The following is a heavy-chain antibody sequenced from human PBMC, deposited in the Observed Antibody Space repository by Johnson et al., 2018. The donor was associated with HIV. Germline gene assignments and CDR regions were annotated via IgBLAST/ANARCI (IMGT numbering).Heavy chain of an antibody. CDR2: ISGSGGST. CDR1: GFTFSSYA. Sequence: VQLVESGGGLVQPGGSLRLSCAVSGFTFSSYAMSWVRQAPGKGLEWVSAISGSGGSTYYADSVKGRFTISRDTSKNTLYFQMNGLRAEDTAVYYCAKQNRGAFDIWGQGTMVTVSS. J-gene: IGHJ3*02. CDR3: AKQNRGAFDI. V-gene: IGHV3-23*04.